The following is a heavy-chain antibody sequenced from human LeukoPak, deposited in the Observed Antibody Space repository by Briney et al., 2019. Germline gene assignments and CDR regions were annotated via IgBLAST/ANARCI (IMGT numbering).Heavy chain of an antibody. CDR1: GFTFNSYA. V-gene: IGHV3-30-3*01. Sequence: TGGSLRLSCAASGFTFNSYAIHWVRQAPGKGLEWVAVISYDGSNKYYADSVKGRFTISRDNSKNTLYLQMNSPRAEDTAVYYCARDTSYSSSWQRLPYYYYMDVWGKGTTVTVSS. CDR2: ISYDGSNK. J-gene: IGHJ6*03. CDR3: ARDTSYSSSWQRLPYYYYMDV. D-gene: IGHD6-13*01.